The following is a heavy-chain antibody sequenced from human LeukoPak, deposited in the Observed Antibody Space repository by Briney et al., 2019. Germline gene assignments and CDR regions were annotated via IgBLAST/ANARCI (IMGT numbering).Heavy chain of an antibody. V-gene: IGHV5-51*01. D-gene: IGHD5-24*01. CDR3: ARHDGYSFRFRYYYYGMDV. CDR1: GYSFTSYW. Sequence: GESLKISCKGSGYSFTSYWIGWVRQMPGKGLEWMGIIYPGDSDTRYSPSFQGQVTISADKSISTAYLQWSSLKASDTAMYYCARHDGYSFRFRYYYYGMDVWGHGTTVAVSS. CDR2: IYPGDSDT. J-gene: IGHJ6*02.